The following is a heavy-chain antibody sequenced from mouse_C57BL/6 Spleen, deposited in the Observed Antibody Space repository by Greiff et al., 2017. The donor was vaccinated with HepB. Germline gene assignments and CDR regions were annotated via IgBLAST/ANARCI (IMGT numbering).Heavy chain of an antibody. CDR3: ARLEGLSYAMDY. V-gene: IGHV1-50*01. J-gene: IGHJ4*01. CDR2: IDPSDSYT. Sequence: VKQSCKASGYTFTSYWMQWVKQRPGQGLEWIGEIDPSDSYTNYNQKFKGKATLTVDTSSSTAYMQLSSLTSEDSAVYYCARLEGLSYAMDYWGQGTSVTVSS. D-gene: IGHD2-4*01. CDR1: GYTFTSYW.